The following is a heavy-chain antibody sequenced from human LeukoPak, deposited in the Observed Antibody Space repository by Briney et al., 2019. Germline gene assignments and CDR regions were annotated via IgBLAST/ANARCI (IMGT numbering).Heavy chain of an antibody. CDR1: GGTFSSYA. V-gene: IGHV1-69*13. J-gene: IGHJ4*02. CDR3: ARADHQWLPQGGFDY. Sequence: SVKVSCKASGGTFSSYAISWXRQAPGQGLEWMGXIIPIFGTANYAQKFQGRVTITADESTSTAYMELSSLRSEDTAVYYCARADHQWLPQGGFDYWGQGTLVTVSS. D-gene: IGHD6-19*01. CDR2: IIPIFGTA.